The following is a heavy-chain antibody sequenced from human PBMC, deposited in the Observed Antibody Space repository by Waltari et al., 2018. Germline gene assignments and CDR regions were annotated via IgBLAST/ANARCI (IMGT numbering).Heavy chain of an antibody. Sequence: EVQLVQSGAEVKKPGATVNISCKASGYTFTDYYMHWVQQAPGKGLEWMGRVDPEDGETRYAEKFQGRVTITADTSTDTAYMELSSLRSEDTAVYYCATLTDDYSNYGGYWGQGTLVTVSS. J-gene: IGHJ4*02. CDR2: VDPEDGET. V-gene: IGHV1-69-2*01. D-gene: IGHD4-4*01. CDR3: ATLTDDYSNYGGY. CDR1: GYTFTDYY.